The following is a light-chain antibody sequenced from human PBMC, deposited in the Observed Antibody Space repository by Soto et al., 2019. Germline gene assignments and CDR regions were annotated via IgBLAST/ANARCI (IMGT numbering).Light chain of an antibody. CDR2: DDS. J-gene: IGLJ3*02. CDR1: SCDVGGYNY. CDR3: CSYAGSYSWV. Sequence: QSALTQPRSVSGSPGQSVTISCTGTSCDVGGYNYVSWYQQHPGTAPKLIIYDDSKRPSGVPDRFSGSKSGNTASLTISGLQAEDEADYYCCSYAGSYSWVFGGGTKLTVL. V-gene: IGLV2-11*01.